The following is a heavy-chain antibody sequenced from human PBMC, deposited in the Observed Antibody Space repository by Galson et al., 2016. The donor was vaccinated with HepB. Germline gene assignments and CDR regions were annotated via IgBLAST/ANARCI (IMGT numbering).Heavy chain of an antibody. V-gene: IGHV4-4*02. J-gene: IGHJ6*02. CDR2: IFHTGFT. CDR1: GGSISSSNW. Sequence: SETLSLTCAVSGGSISSSNWWSWVRQPPGKGLEWIGEIFHTGFTNYNPSLKSRVTISLDKSQNQFSLRLRSVTAADTAVFYCARQLREYGDAMDVWGQGTTVTVSS. D-gene: IGHD1-26*01. CDR3: ARQLREYGDAMDV.